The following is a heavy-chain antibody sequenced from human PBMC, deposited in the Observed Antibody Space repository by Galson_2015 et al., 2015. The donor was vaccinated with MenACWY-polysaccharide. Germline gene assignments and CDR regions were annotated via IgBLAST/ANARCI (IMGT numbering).Heavy chain of an antibody. Sequence: SLRLSCAASGFTFTNYAMNWVRQAPGKGLEWVSSIGGSGTTYYPDSVKGRFTISRDNSKNMVYLQMNSLRAEDTAIDYCANANSGGICTSGWACWFDPWGQGSLVIVSS. CDR2: IGGSGTT. J-gene: IGHJ5*02. CDR3: ANANSGGICTSGWACWFDP. D-gene: IGHD2-15*01. V-gene: IGHV3-23*01. CDR1: GFTFTNYA.